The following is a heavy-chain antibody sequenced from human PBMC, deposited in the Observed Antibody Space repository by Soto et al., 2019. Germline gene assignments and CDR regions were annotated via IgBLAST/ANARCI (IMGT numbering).Heavy chain of an antibody. D-gene: IGHD2-2*01. Sequence: SVKVSCKASGGTFSGYTISLVRQAPGQGLEWMGRIIPILGIANYAQKFQGRVTITADKSTSTAYMELSSLRSEDTAVYYCARDVPAWDVVPDSQGNWFEPWGQGTLVTVSS. V-gene: IGHV1-69*04. CDR2: IIPILGIA. CDR1: GGTFSGYT. J-gene: IGHJ5*02. CDR3: ARDVPAWDVVPDSQGNWFEP.